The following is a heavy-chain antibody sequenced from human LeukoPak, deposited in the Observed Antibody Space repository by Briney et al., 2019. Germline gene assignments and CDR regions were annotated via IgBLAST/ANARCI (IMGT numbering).Heavy chain of an antibody. Sequence: PGGSLRLSCAASGFTFSSYAMTWVRQAPGKGLEWVSVSGSGGSTYYADSVKGRFTISRDNSKNTVYLQMNSLRAEDTAAYYCAKDVGYSSSCSDYWGQGTLVTVSS. CDR2: SGSGGST. CDR1: GFTFSSYA. CDR3: AKDVGYSSSCSDY. J-gene: IGHJ4*02. D-gene: IGHD6-13*01. V-gene: IGHV3-23*01.